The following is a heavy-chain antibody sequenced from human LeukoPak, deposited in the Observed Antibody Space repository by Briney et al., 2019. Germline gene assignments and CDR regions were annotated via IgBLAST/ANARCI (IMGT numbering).Heavy chain of an antibody. D-gene: IGHD3-9*01. J-gene: IGHJ4*02. CDR2: INHSGST. V-gene: IGHV4-34*01. Sequence: SETLSLTCAVYGGSFSGYYWSWIRQPPGKGLEWIGEINHSGSTNYNPSLKSRVTISVDTSKNQFSLKLSSVTAADTAVYYCARGSKYYDILTGYGERGSYFDYWGQGTLVTVSS. CDR1: GGSFSGYY. CDR3: ARGSKYYDILTGYGERGSYFDY.